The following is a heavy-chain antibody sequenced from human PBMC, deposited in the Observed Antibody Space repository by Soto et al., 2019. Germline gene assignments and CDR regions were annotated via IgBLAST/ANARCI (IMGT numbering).Heavy chain of an antibody. Sequence: QVQLQESGPGLVKPSETLSLTCTVSGVSISSYYWSWIRQPPGKALEWIGYIYNTGSTNDNPSLKGRVTISIDSSKNQFSLKLTSVTAADTAVYYCAMVPAAPHWVYYFGMDVWGQGTTVTVSS. CDR2: IYNTGST. J-gene: IGHJ6*02. CDR1: GVSISSYY. CDR3: AMVPAAPHWVYYFGMDV. V-gene: IGHV4-59*12. D-gene: IGHD2-2*01.